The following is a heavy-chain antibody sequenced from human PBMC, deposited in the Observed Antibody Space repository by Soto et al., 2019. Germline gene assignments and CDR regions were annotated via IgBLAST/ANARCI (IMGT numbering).Heavy chain of an antibody. J-gene: IGHJ5*02. CDR1: GDTFTSYY. V-gene: IGHV1-46*01. D-gene: IGHD3-3*01. CDR2: INPHGGST. CDR3: ARSSGGNFGIIIEGSNWFDP. Sequence: ASVKVSCKAPGDTFTSYYLNWLRQSPGQGLEWMGVINPHGGSTKYAQKFQGRITMTRDTSRSTVYMELSNLRSDDTAIYYCARSSGGNFGIIIEGSNWFDPWGQGTLVTVSS.